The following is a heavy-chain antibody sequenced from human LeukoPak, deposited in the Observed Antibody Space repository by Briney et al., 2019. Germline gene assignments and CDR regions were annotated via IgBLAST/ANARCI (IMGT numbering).Heavy chain of an antibody. D-gene: IGHD2/OR15-2a*01. CDR3: ARPIGRKVY. Sequence: SETLSLTCTVSGGSISSYYWSWIRQPPGKGLEWIGYIYYSGSTYYNPSLKSRVTISVDTSKNQFSLKLSSVTAADTAVYYCARPIGRKVYWGQGTLVTVSS. CDR1: GGSISSYY. CDR2: IYYSGST. V-gene: IGHV4-59*04. J-gene: IGHJ4*02.